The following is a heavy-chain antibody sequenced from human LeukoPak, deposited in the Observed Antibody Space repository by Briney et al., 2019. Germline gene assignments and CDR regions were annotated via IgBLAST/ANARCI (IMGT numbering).Heavy chain of an antibody. J-gene: IGHJ4*02. CDR2: ISGDGCSI. CDR1: GFTFDVYA. CDR3: AKDYYGSFDY. D-gene: IGHD3-10*01. Sequence: GGSLRLSCAASGFTFDVYAVHWVRHAPGKGLEWVSLISGDGCSIYYADSVKGRFTISRDNSKNSLYLKMNILRTEDTALYYCAKDYYGSFDYWGQGTLVTVSS. V-gene: IGHV3-43*02.